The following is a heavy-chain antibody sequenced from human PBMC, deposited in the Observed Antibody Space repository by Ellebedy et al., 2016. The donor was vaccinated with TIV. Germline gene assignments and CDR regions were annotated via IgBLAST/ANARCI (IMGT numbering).Heavy chain of an antibody. Sequence: GESLEISXVASGFTFSSYWIHWVRQAPGKGLEWVANIKQDGSEKYYVDSVKGRFTISRDNAKNSLYLQMDSLRAEDTAVYYCARARFDPWGQGTLVTVSS. J-gene: IGHJ5*02. CDR1: GFTFSSYW. V-gene: IGHV3-7*03. CDR2: IKQDGSEK. CDR3: ARARFDP.